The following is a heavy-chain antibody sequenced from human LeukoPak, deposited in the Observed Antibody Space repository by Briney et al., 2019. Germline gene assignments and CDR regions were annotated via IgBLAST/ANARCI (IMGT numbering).Heavy chain of an antibody. Sequence: SETLSLTCAVYGGSFSGYYWSWIRQPPGKGLEWIGEINHSGSTNYNPSLKSRVTISLDTSKNQFSLKLSSVAAADTAVYYCARVYYYGSGSPYYFDYWGQGTLVTVTS. CDR1: GGSFSGYY. D-gene: IGHD3-10*01. CDR2: INHSGST. CDR3: ARVYYYGSGSPYYFDY. V-gene: IGHV4-34*01. J-gene: IGHJ4*02.